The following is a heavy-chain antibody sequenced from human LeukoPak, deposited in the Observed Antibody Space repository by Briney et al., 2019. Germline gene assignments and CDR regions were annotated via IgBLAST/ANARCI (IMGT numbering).Heavy chain of an antibody. J-gene: IGHJ4*02. Sequence: GGSLRLSCAASGFTFSSNSMNWVRKAPGKGVEWISYISSSSSTIYYADSVKGRFTISRDNAKNSLYLRMNSLRAEDTAVYYCARQYSSSHKGYWGQGTLVTVSS. D-gene: IGHD6-13*01. CDR3: ARQYSSSHKGY. V-gene: IGHV3-48*04. CDR2: ISSSSSTI. CDR1: GFTFSSNS.